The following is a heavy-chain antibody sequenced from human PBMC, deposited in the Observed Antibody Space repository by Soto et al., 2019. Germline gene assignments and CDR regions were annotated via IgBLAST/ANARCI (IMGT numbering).Heavy chain of an antibody. D-gene: IGHD3-3*02. V-gene: IGHV1-2*04. CDR3: ALLPFSSIDAFDI. CDR2: INPNSGRT. CDR1: GYTFTGYY. Sequence: QVQLVQSGAEVNKPGASVKVSCKASGYTFTGYYMHWVRQAPGQGLEWMGWINPNSGRTNYAQKFQGWVTMPRDTSISTAYMELSRLISDDTAVYYCALLPFSSIDAFDIWGQGTMVTVSS. J-gene: IGHJ3*02.